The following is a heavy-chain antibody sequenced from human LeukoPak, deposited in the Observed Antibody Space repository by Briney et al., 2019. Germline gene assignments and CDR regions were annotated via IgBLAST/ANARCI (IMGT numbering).Heavy chain of an antibody. J-gene: IGHJ3*02. D-gene: IGHD2-8*01. CDR3: ARDTNLRDSFDI. CDR1: GFTFSSYAM. Sequence: GSLRLSCAASGFTFSSYAMSWVRQPPGKGLEWIGEIYHSGSTNYNPSLKSRVTISVDKSKNQFSLKLSSVTAADTAVYYCARDTNLRDSFDIWGQGTMVTVSS. V-gene: IGHV4-4*02. CDR2: IYHSGST.